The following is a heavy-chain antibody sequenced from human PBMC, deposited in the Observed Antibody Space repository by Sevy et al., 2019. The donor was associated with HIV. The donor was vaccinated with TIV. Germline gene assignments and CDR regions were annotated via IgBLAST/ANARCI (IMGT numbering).Heavy chain of an antibody. CDR2: ISYDETNK. CDR1: GFTFSSYG. D-gene: IGHD2-15*01. J-gene: IGHJ6*02. CDR3: AKDLALGWAVVAARYYSGMDV. Sequence: GGSLRLSCAASGFTFSSYGMHWVRQAPGKGLEWVAVISYDETNKYYADSVKGRFTISRDNYKNTLYLQMNTLRAEDTAVYYCAKDLALGWAVVAARYYSGMDVWGQGTTVTVSS. V-gene: IGHV3-30*18.